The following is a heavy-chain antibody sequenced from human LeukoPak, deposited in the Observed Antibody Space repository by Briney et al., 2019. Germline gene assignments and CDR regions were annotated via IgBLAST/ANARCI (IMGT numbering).Heavy chain of an antibody. Sequence: GGSLRLSCAASGFTFSSYSMNWVRQAPGKGLEWVSSISSSSSYIYYADSVKGRFTNSRDNAKSSLYLQMNSLRAEDTAVYYCARSSSGYLSYYDMDVWGQGTTVTVSS. CDR3: ARSSSGYLSYYDMDV. CDR1: GFTFSSYS. CDR2: ISSSSSYI. J-gene: IGHJ6*02. V-gene: IGHV3-21*01. D-gene: IGHD3-22*01.